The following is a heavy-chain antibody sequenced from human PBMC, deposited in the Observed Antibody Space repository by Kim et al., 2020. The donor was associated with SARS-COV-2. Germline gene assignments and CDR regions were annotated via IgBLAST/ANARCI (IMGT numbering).Heavy chain of an antibody. CDR1: GGSISNYY. J-gene: IGHJ5*02. CDR2: IYYSGST. CDR3: ARTGNAGWFDP. D-gene: IGHD1-1*01. V-gene: IGHV4-59*01. Sequence: SETLSLTCTVSGGSISNYYWSWIRQPPGTGLEWIGYIYYSGSTNYTPSLKSRVTISIDTSKNQFSLKLSSVTAADTAMYYCARTGNAGWFDPWGQGTLVTVSS.